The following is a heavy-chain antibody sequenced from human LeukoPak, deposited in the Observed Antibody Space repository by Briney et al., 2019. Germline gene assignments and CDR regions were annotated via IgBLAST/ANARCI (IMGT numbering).Heavy chain of an antibody. CDR3: ARDRTRYYYDSSGYPDY. Sequence: GGSLRLSCAASGFTFSSYSMNWVRQAPGKGLEWVSYISSSSSTIYYADSVKGRLTISRDNAKNSLYLQMNSLRAEDTAVYYCARDRTRYYYDSSGYPDYWGQGTLVTVSS. V-gene: IGHV3-48*01. CDR2: ISSSSSTI. D-gene: IGHD3-22*01. J-gene: IGHJ4*02. CDR1: GFTFSSYS.